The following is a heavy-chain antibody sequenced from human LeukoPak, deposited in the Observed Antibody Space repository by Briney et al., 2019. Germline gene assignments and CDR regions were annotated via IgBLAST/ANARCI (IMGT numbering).Heavy chain of an antibody. CDR3: ARAYYGSGSYYMNFDY. D-gene: IGHD3-10*01. Sequence: SETLSLTCAVYGGSFSSYYWGWIRQPPGKGLEWIGSIYYSGSTYYNPSLKSRVTISVDTSKNQFSLKLSSVTAADTAVYYCARAYYGSGSYYMNFDYWGQGTLVTVSS. CDR1: GGSFSSYY. J-gene: IGHJ4*02. CDR2: IYYSGST. V-gene: IGHV4-39*07.